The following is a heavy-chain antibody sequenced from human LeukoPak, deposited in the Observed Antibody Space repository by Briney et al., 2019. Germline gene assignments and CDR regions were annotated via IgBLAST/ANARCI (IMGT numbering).Heavy chain of an antibody. CDR3: AKVASGGAKFDY. D-gene: IGHD3-10*01. V-gene: IGHV4-59*02. CDR2: IHSSGST. J-gene: IGHJ4*02. CDR1: GGSVNGYY. Sequence: SETLSLTCTVFGGSVNGYYWSWIRQPPGKGLEWMAYIHSSGSTNYNPSLKSRLTASVDTSKHQFSLNVRSVTAADTAVYYCAKVASGGAKFDYWGQGTLVTVSS.